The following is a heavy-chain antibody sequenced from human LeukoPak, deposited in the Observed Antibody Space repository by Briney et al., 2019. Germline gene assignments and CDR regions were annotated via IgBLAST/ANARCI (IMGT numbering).Heavy chain of an antibody. CDR1: GGSISSSAHY. CDR3: ARAEWGFFYDSSGYSSPPTLFDF. D-gene: IGHD3-22*01. Sequence: PSETLSLTCTVSGGSISSSAHYWSWIRQLPGKGLECIGYIYYTGSTNYNPSLKSRLTISLDTSKNLFSLKLSSVTAADTAVYYCARAEWGFFYDSSGYSSPPTLFDFWGQGTLVTVSS. J-gene: IGHJ4*02. CDR2: IYYTGST. V-gene: IGHV4-31*03.